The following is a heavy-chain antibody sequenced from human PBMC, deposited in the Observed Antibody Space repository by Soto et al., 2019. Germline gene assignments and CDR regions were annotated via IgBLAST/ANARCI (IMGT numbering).Heavy chain of an antibody. J-gene: IGHJ4*02. V-gene: IGHV6-1*01. CDR2: IYYKSKWYF. Sequence: SQTLSLTCAISGDSVSANNAAWTWIRQSPSRGLEWLGRIYYKSKWYFEYAVSVRSRININPDTSNNHFSLQLNSVTPEDTAVYYCARDQGALNSWGQGNLVTVSS. CDR1: GDSVSANNAA. CDR3: ARDQGALNS.